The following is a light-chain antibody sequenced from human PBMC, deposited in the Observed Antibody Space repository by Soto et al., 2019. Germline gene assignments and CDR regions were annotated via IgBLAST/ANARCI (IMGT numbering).Light chain of an antibody. J-gene: IGKJ1*01. CDR3: QQYDSLAG. Sequence: DLQMTQSPSTLSASVGDTVTITCRASQSINNWLAWYQQKPGKAPNLLIYRTSSLQSGVPSRFSGSGSGTEFTLTISSLQPDDFATYYCQQYDSLAGFGHGTKVEI. CDR1: QSINNW. V-gene: IGKV1-5*03. CDR2: RTS.